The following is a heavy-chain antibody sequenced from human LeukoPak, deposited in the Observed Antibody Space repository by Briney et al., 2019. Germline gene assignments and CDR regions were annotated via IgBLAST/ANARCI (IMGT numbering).Heavy chain of an antibody. CDR2: IWYDGSNK. J-gene: IGHJ4*02. CDR3: ARGHTAMVTRRRYYFDY. V-gene: IGHV3-33*01. CDR1: GFTFSSYG. Sequence: GRSLRLSCAASGFTFSSYGMHWVRQAPGKGLEWVAVIWYDGSNKYYADSVKGRFTISRDNSKNTLYLQMNSLRAEDTAVYYCARGHTAMVTRRRYYFDYWGQGTLVTVSS. D-gene: IGHD5-18*01.